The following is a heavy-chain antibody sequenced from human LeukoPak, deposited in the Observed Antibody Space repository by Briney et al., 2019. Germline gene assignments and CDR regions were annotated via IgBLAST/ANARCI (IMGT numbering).Heavy chain of an antibody. CDR1: GFTFSSYA. Sequence: PGGSLRLSCAASGFTFSSYAMSWVRQAPGKGLEWVSGISWNSGSIGYADSVKGRFTISRDNAKNSLYLQMNSLRAEDTALYYCAKDRSSGWYKAPFDYWGQGTLVTVSS. V-gene: IGHV3-9*01. D-gene: IGHD6-19*01. J-gene: IGHJ4*02. CDR3: AKDRSSGWYKAPFDY. CDR2: ISWNSGSI.